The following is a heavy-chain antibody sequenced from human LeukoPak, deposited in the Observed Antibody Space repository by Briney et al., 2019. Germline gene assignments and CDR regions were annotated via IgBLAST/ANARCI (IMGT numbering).Heavy chain of an antibody. V-gene: IGHV3-66*04. D-gene: IGHD3-9*01. Sequence: GGSLRLSCAASGITVNTNYMSWVRQAPGKGLEWVSIIYSGGATFYADSVKGRFTISRESSKNTLWLQMNSLTAEDMAVYYCARLHYDVLTGPFDYWGQGTLVTVSS. CDR1: GITVNTNY. CDR3: ARLHYDVLTGPFDY. J-gene: IGHJ4*02. CDR2: IYSGGAT.